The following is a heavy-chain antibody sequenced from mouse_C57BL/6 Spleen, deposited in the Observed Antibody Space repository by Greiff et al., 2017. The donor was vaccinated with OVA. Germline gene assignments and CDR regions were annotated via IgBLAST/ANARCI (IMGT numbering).Heavy chain of an antibody. D-gene: IGHD1-1*01. CDR2: IDPSDSYT. CDR3: ARSHYYGSRGGYFDV. CDR1: GYTFTSYW. Sequence: VQLQQPGAELVKPGASVKLSCKASGYTFTSYWLQWVKQRPGQGLEWIGEIDPSDSYTNYNQKFKVKANLTVDTSSRTAVMQLSSLTSEDSAVYYCARSHYYGSRGGYFDVWGTGTTVTVSS. J-gene: IGHJ1*03. V-gene: IGHV1-50*01.